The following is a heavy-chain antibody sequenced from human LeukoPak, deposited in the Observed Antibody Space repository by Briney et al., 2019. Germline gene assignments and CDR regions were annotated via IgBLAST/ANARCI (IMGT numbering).Heavy chain of an antibody. CDR2: ISYDRSNK. D-gene: IGHD5-12*01. CDR1: GFTFSSYG. J-gene: IGHJ4*02. CDR3: AKDQAYSGYDSGY. Sequence: GRSLRLSCAASGFTFSSYGMHWVRQAPGKGLEWVSVISYDRSNKYYADSVKGRFTISRDNSKNTLYLQMNSLRAEDTAVYYCAKDQAYSGYDSGYWGQGTLVTVS. V-gene: IGHV3-30*18.